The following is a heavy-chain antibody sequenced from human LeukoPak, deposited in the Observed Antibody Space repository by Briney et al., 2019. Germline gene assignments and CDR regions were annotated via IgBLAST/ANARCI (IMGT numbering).Heavy chain of an antibody. Sequence: SVKVSCKASGGTFSSYAISWVRQAPGQGLEWMGRIIPILGTANYAQKFQGRVTITADKSTSTAYMELSSLRSEDTAVYYCARWTYYYDSVDYWGQGTLVTVSS. V-gene: IGHV1-69*04. D-gene: IGHD3-22*01. CDR3: ARWTYYYDSVDY. CDR1: GGTFSSYA. J-gene: IGHJ4*02. CDR2: IIPILGTA.